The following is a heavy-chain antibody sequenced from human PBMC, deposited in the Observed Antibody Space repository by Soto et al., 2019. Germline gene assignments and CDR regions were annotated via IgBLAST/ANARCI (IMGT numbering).Heavy chain of an antibody. D-gene: IGHD3-22*01. CDR2: ISSSSSST. J-gene: IGHJ6*02. CDR3: ARDRGEVTMIVVVIADGMDV. Sequence: PGGSLRLSCAASGFIFRDFYMSWIRQVPGKGLEWLSKISSSSSSTDYADSVKGRFTISRDNAKNSLYLQMNSLRAEDTAVYYCARDRGEVTMIVVVIADGMDVWGQGTTVTVSS. V-gene: IGHV3-11*06. CDR1: GFIFRDFY.